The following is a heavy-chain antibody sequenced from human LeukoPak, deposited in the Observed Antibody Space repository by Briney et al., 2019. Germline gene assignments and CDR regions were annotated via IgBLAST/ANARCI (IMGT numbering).Heavy chain of an antibody. Sequence: SETLSLTCAVYGGSFSGYYWSWIRQPPGKGLEWIGEINHSGSTNYNPSLKSRVTISVDTSKNQFSLKLSSVTAADTAVYYCATLQFPYYYDSSGYGWDAFDIWGQGTMVTVSS. CDR2: INHSGST. CDR1: GGSFSGYY. CDR3: ATLQFPYYYDSSGYGWDAFDI. V-gene: IGHV4-34*01. J-gene: IGHJ3*02. D-gene: IGHD3-22*01.